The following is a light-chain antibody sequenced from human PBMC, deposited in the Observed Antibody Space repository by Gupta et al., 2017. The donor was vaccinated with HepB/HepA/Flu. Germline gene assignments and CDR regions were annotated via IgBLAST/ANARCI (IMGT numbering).Light chain of an antibody. V-gene: IGLV3-1*01. Sequence: SSEVTQPPSLSVSPGQTASITCSGDKLGNKYVCWYQQKPGQSPVLVIYQDDKRPSGIPERFSGSNSGNTATLTISGTQTMDEADYYCQAWDSSTVVFGGGTKLTVL. J-gene: IGLJ2*01. CDR2: QDD. CDR1: KLGNKY. CDR3: QAWDSSTVV.